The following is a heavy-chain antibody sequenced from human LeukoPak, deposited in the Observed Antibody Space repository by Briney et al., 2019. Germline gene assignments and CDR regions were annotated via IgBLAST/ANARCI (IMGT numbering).Heavy chain of an antibody. V-gene: IGHV3-23*01. CDR1: GFTFSSYA. J-gene: IGHJ6*02. D-gene: IGHD3-3*01. CDR3: AKDNYDFWSGSPPMDV. CDR2: ISGRGGST. Sequence: QPGGSLRLSCAASGFTFSSYAMSWVRQAPGKGLEWVSAISGRGGSTYYADSVKGRFTISRDNSKNTLYLQMNSLRAEDTAVYYCAKDNYDFWSGSPPMDVWGQGTTVTVSS.